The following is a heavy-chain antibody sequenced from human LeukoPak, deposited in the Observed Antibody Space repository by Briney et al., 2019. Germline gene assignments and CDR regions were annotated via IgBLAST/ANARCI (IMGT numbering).Heavy chain of an antibody. Sequence: PSETLSLTCTVSGGSISSSSYYWGWFRQPPGKGLEWIGSIYYSGSTYYNPSLKSRVTISVDTSKNQFSLKLSSVTAADTAVYYCARCSSSWYDWFDPWGQGTLVTVSS. J-gene: IGHJ5*02. V-gene: IGHV4-39*01. D-gene: IGHD6-13*01. CDR2: IYYSGST. CDR3: ARCSSSWYDWFDP. CDR1: GGSISSSSYY.